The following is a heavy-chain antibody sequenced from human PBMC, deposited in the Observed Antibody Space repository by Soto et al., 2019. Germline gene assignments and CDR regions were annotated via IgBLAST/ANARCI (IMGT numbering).Heavy chain of an antibody. CDR2: IYPGDSDT. D-gene: IGHD2-2*01. CDR3: ARIGVVVVPAAIYYSYGMDV. Sequence: PGESLKISCKGSGYSFTSYWIGWVRQMPGKGLEWMGIIYPGDSDTRYSPSFQGQVTISADKSISTAYLQWSSLKASDTAMYYCARIGVVVVPAAIYYSYGMDVWGPGTTVTVSS. CDR1: GYSFTSYW. J-gene: IGHJ6*02. V-gene: IGHV5-51*01.